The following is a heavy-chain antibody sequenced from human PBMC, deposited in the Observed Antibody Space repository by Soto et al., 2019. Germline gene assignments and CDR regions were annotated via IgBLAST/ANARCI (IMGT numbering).Heavy chain of an antibody. CDR2: ISAYNGNT. V-gene: IGHV1-18*01. D-gene: IGHD2-21*01. CDR1: GGTFTSYA. Sequence: ASVKVSCKASGGTFTSYAISWVRQAPGQGLEWMGWISAYNGNTNYAQKLQGRVTMTTDTSTSTAYMELRSLRSDDTAVYYCARVWEFAVVNDYWGQGTLVTVSS. J-gene: IGHJ4*02. CDR3: ARVWEFAVVNDY.